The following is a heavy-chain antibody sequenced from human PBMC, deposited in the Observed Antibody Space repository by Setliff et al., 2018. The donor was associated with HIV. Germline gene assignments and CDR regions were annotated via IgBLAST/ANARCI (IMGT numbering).Heavy chain of an antibody. CDR1: GGSINRSNYY. CDR3: ARGLNYYGSGSYLPLGY. D-gene: IGHD3-10*01. CDR2: IYTSGST. J-gene: IGHJ4*02. Sequence: SETLSLTCTVPGGSINRSNYYRSWIRQPPGKGLEWIGYIYTSGSTNYNPSPKSRVTISVDTSKNQFSLKLSSVTAADTAVYYCARGLNYYGSGSYLPLGYWGQGTLVTVSS. V-gene: IGHV4-61*05.